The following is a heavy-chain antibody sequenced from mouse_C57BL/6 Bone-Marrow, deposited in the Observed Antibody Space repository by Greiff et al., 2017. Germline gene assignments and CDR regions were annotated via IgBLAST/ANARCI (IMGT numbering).Heavy chain of an antibody. V-gene: IGHV5-6*01. CDR1: GFTFSSSG. Sequence: EVQLQQSGGALVKPGGSLQLSCAASGFTFSSSGMCWVRQTPDKRLAWVATLSSGGSYTYSPDSVKGRFPISRDNAKNTLYLQMISLKSEDITRFYCSRRGTVVYYAMEDCGPGTSVTVSS. CDR2: LSSGGSYT. CDR3: SRRGTVVYYAMED. J-gene: IGHJ4*01. D-gene: IGHD1-1*01.